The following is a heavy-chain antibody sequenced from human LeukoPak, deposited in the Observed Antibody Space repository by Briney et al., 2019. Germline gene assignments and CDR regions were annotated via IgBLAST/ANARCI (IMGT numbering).Heavy chain of an antibody. CDR2: ITLNSGDT. Sequence: GASVKVSCKASGHTFTVYYIHWVRQAPGQGLEWMGWITLNSGDTKYAQKFQGRVTMTIDTSITTAYMELSRLKFDGTAMYYCAREGELGLNDWGQGTLVTVSS. V-gene: IGHV1-2*02. J-gene: IGHJ4*02. D-gene: IGHD7-27*01. CDR1: GHTFTVYY. CDR3: AREGELGLND.